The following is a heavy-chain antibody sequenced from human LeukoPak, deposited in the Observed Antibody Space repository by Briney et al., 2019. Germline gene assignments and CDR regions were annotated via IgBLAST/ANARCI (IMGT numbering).Heavy chain of an antibody. J-gene: IGHJ4*02. CDR3: AKFPAAGTNSGGFDY. CDR2: ISGSGGST. D-gene: IGHD6-13*01. Sequence: PGGSLRLSCAASGFTFRSYAMSWVRQAPGKGLEWVSSISGSGGSTYYADSVKGRFTISRDNSKNTLYLQMNSLRAEDTALYHRAKFPAAGTNSGGFDYWGQGTLVTVSS. V-gene: IGHV3-23*01. CDR1: GFTFRSYA.